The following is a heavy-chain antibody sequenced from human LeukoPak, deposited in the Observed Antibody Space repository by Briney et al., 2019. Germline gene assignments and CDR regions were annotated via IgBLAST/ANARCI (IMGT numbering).Heavy chain of an antibody. CDR2: IYYSGST. D-gene: IGHD3-22*01. CDR3: ARDSSGYYYDDAFDI. CDR1: GGSISSGDYY. Sequence: PSETLSLTCTVSGGSISSGDYYWRWIRQPPGEGLEWIGYIYYSGSTYYNPSLKSRVTISVDTSKNQFSLKLSSVTAADTAVYYCARDSSGYYYDDAFDIWGQGTMVTVSS. J-gene: IGHJ3*02. V-gene: IGHV4-30-4*01.